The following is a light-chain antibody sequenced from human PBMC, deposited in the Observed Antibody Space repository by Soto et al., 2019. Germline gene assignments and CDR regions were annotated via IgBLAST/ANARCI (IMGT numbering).Light chain of an antibody. V-gene: IGLV2-23*01. CDR1: SSDVGGYDL. CDR3: CAYVSSNTLL. CDR2: EGS. Sequence: QSALTQPASVSGSPGQSITISCTGTSSDVGGYDLVSWYQQHPGKAPKLIIYEGSKRPSGISNRFSGSKSCNTASLIISGLQGDDEGDYYCCAYVSSNTLLFGGGTQLTVL. J-gene: IGLJ3*02.